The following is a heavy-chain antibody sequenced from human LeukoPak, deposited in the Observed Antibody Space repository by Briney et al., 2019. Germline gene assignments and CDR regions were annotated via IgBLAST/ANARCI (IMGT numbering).Heavy chain of an antibody. CDR3: ATLGDVLRLFPLISLDGMDV. J-gene: IGHJ6*02. CDR2: ISAYNGNT. D-gene: IGHD3-3*01. CDR1: GYTFTSYG. V-gene: IGHV1-18*01. Sequence: ASVKVSCKASGYTFTSYGISWVRQAPGQGLEWMGWISAYNGNTNYAQKLQGRVTMTTDTSTSTAHMELRSLRSDDTAVYYCATLGDVLRLFPLISLDGMDVWGQGTTVTVSS.